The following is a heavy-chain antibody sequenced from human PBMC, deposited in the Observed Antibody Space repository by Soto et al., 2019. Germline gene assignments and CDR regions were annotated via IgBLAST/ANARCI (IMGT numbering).Heavy chain of an antibody. Sequence: SETLSLTCAVYGGSFRGYYCSWIRQPPGKGLEWIGEINYTGSTNYNPPLKSRVTISLDTSKNQFSLKLISVTAADTAIYYCARDRRLVHYYYHGMDVWGQGTTVTVSS. V-gene: IGHV4-34*01. CDR2: INYTGST. CDR1: GGSFRGYY. CDR3: ARDRRLVHYYYHGMDV. J-gene: IGHJ6*02.